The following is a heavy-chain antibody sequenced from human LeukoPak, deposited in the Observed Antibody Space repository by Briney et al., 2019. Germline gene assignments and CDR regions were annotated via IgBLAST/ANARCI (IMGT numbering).Heavy chain of an antibody. V-gene: IGHV4-59*01. CDR2: IYYSGST. CDR1: GGSISSYY. CDR3: ARVSSSWPTNNWFDP. J-gene: IGHJ5*02. Sequence: SETLSLTCTVSGGSISSYYWSWIRQPPGKGLEWIGYIYYSGSTNYNPSLKSRVTISVDTSKNQFSLKLSSVTAADTAVYYCARVSSSWPTNNWFDPWGQGTLVTVSS. D-gene: IGHD6-13*01.